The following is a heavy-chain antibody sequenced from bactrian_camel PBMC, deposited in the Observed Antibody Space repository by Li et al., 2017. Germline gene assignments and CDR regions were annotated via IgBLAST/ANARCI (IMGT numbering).Heavy chain of an antibody. CDR1: AYTYSSIC. CDR2: IWTGGGKT. J-gene: IGHJ4*01. V-gene: IGHV3S1*01. Sequence: HVQLVESGGGSVQAGGSLRLSCTASAYTYSSICMSWFRQAPGKEREGRLEREGIAAIWTGGGKTYYADSVRGRFTISYDNTKHILYLQMNDLEEEDTGRYHCAAGSVWSLSQSAFPYWGQGTQVTVS. D-gene: IGHD1*01. CDR3: AAGSVWSLSQSAFPY.